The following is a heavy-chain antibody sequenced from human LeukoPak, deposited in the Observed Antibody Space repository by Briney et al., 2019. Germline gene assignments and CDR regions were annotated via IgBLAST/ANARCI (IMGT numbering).Heavy chain of an antibody. Sequence: GGSLRLSCAASGFTFSSYWMSWVRQAPGKGLEWVANIKQDGSEKYYVDSVKGRFTISRDNAKNSLYLQINSLRAEDTAVYYCARDHGYCSGGKCYAEFDYWGQGTLVTVSS. CDR2: IKQDGSEK. J-gene: IGHJ4*02. CDR3: ARDHGYCSGGKCYAEFDY. V-gene: IGHV3-7*01. CDR1: GFTFSSYW. D-gene: IGHD2-15*01.